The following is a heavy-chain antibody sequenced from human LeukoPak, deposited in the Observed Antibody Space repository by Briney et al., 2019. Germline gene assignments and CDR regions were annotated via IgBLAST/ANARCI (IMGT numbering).Heavy chain of an antibody. CDR1: GFIFETYW. CDR2: VKHDGSEE. Sequence: PGGSLRLSCAASGFIFETYWMNWVRQVPGEGLEWEANVKHDGSEEYYVESVKGRFIISRDNANKLLYLQMNTLRAEDTAIYYCARKAAGWGVLDHWGQGILVTVSS. J-gene: IGHJ4*02. CDR3: ARKAAGWGVLDH. V-gene: IGHV3-7*03. D-gene: IGHD3-10*01.